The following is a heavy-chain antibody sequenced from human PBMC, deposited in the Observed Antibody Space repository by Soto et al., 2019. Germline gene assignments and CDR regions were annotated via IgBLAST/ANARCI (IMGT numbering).Heavy chain of an antibody. CDR2: ISYDGSNK. Sequence: GGPLSLCCAAAGVTISSYGMHWVRQAPGKGLEWVAVISYDGSNKYYADSVKGRFTISRDNSKNTLYLQMNSLRAEDTAVYYCARDTKYYFDYWGQGTLVTVSS. V-gene: IGHV3-30-3*01. J-gene: IGHJ4*02. CDR3: ARDTKYYFDY. CDR1: GVTISSYG.